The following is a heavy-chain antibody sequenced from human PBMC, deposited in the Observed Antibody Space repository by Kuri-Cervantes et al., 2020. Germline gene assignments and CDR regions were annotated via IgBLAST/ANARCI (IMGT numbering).Heavy chain of an antibody. CDR3: ARECGGHPNYFDY. CDR1: GFTFSDYY. D-gene: IGHD2-21*01. Sequence: GESLKISCAASGFTFSDYYMTWIRQAPGGGLEWLSYISSSGSTIYYADSVKGRFTISRDNAKNSLYLQMNSLRAEDTAVYYCARECGGHPNYFDYWGQGTLVTVSS. V-gene: IGHV3-11*01. J-gene: IGHJ4*02. CDR2: ISSSGSTI.